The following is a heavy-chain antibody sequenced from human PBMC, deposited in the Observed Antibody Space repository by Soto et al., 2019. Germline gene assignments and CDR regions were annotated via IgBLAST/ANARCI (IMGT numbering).Heavy chain of an antibody. J-gene: IGHJ4*02. D-gene: IGHD2-2*02. CDR3: VTLIPPQAY. CDR2: INGVGSST. CDR1: GLSISNYW. Sequence: GGSLRLSCAASGLSISNYWMHWVRQAPGKGLVWVSRINGVGSSTDYADSVKGRFTISRDNAKNTLYLQMNSLTVADTALYYCVTLIPPQAYWGQGTLVTVSS. V-gene: IGHV3-74*01.